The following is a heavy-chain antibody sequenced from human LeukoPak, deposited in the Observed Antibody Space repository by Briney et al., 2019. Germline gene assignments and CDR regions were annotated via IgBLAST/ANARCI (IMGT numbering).Heavy chain of an antibody. J-gene: IGHJ4*02. CDR1: GGSFSGYY. CDR2: INHSGST. CDR3: ARVRGYSYGSLDY. V-gene: IGHV4-34*01. Sequence: SETLSLTCAVYGGSFSGYYWSWIRQPPGKELEWIGEINHSGSTNYNPSLKSRVTISVDTSKNQFSLKLSSVTAADTAVYYCARVRGYSYGSLDYWGQGTLVTVSS. D-gene: IGHD5-18*01.